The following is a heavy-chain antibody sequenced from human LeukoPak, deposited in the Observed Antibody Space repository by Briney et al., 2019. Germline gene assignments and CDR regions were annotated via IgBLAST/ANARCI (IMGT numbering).Heavy chain of an antibody. CDR1: GFTFSSYA. J-gene: IGHJ4*02. CDR2: ISGSGGST. V-gene: IGHV3-23*01. CDR3: ARVTFGGVIVNHYFDY. Sequence: PGGSLRLSCAASGFTFSSYAMSWVRQAPGKGLEWVSAISGSGGSTYYADSVKGRFTISGDNSKNTLYLQMNSLRAEDTAVYYCARVTFGGVIVNHYFDYWGQGTLVTVSS. D-gene: IGHD3-16*02.